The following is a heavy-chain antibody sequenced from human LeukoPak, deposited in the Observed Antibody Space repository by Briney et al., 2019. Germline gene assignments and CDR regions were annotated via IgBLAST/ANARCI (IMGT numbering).Heavy chain of an antibody. CDR1: GGSISSYY. D-gene: IGHD3-3*01. Sequence: NPSETLSLTCTVSGGSISSYYWSWIRQPPGKGLEWIGYIYYSGSTNYNPSLKSRFTISVDTSKNQFSLKLSSVTAADTAVYYCARAVDVWSGYHNWFDPWGQGTLVAVSS. V-gene: IGHV4-59*01. CDR2: IYYSGST. CDR3: ARAVDVWSGYHNWFDP. J-gene: IGHJ5*02.